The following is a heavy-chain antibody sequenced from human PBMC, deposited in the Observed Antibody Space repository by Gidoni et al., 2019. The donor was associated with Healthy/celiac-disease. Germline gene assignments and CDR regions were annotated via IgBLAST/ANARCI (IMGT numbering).Heavy chain of an antibody. J-gene: IGHJ3*02. CDR2: ISGSGGST. Sequence: EVQLLESGGGLAQPGGSLRLSCAASGFTFSSYAMSWVRQAPGKGLEWVSAISGSGGSTYYADSVKGRFTISRDNSKNTLYLQMNSLRAEDTAVYYCAKDKKPIAVAGSDAFDIWGQGTMVTVSS. CDR1: GFTFSSYA. V-gene: IGHV3-23*01. D-gene: IGHD6-19*01. CDR3: AKDKKPIAVAGSDAFDI.